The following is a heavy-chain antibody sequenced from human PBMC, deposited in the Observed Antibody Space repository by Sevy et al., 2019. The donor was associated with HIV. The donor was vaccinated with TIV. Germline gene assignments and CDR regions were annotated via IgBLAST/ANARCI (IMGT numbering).Heavy chain of an antibody. Sequence: ASVKVSCKASGYTFTSYDINWVRQATGQGLEWMGWMNPNSGNTGYAQKFQGRVTMTRNTSISTAYRELGSLGSEDTAGYYCAGEGCGSGGYYNVAGCGVFDPWGQGTLVTVSS. J-gene: IGHJ5*02. V-gene: IGHV1-8*01. CDR2: MNPNSGNT. CDR3: AGEGCGSGGYYNVAGCGVFDP. CDR1: GYTFTSYD. D-gene: IGHD3-10*01.